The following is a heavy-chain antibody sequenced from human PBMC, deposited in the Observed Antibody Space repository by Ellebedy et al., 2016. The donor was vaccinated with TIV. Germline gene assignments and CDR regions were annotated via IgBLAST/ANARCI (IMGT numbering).Heavy chain of an antibody. CDR1: GFTFSIYW. CDR3: ARGRNYDILTRPLDY. J-gene: IGHJ3*01. Sequence: PGGSLRLSCAASGFTFSIYWMSWVRQAPGKGLECVANIKQDGSEKSYVDSVKGRFTISRDNAKNSLYLQMNSLRAEDTAVYYCARGRNYDILTRPLDYWGQGTMVTVSS. V-gene: IGHV3-7*03. D-gene: IGHD3-9*01. CDR2: IKQDGSEK.